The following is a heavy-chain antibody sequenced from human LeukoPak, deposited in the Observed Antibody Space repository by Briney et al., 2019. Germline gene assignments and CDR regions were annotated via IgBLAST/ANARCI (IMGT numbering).Heavy chain of an antibody. CDR1: DYSISSGYF. D-gene: IGHD3-10*01. V-gene: IGHV4-38-2*01. CDR3: ARSDYYASGADC. J-gene: IGHJ4*02. Sequence: SETLSLTCAVSDYSISSGYFWGWIRQTPGKGLEWIGSIYHRGNIYYNPSLKSRVTISVDTSRNQFSLKLSSTTAADTAMYYCARSDYYASGADCWGQGILVTVSS. CDR2: IYHRGNI.